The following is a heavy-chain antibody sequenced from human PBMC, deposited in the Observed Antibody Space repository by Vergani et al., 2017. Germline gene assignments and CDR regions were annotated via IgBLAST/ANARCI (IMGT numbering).Heavy chain of an antibody. Sequence: QVQLVQSGAEVKKPGASVKVSCKASGYTFTGYYMHWVRQAPGQGLEWMGWINPNSGGTNYAQKFQGRVTMTRATSISTAYMELSRLLSDDTAVYYCARGYCTNGVCYYYYYYYMDVWGKGTTVTVSS. CDR2: INPNSGGT. CDR3: ARGYCTNGVCYYYYYYYMDV. J-gene: IGHJ6*03. CDR1: GYTFTGYY. V-gene: IGHV1-2*02. D-gene: IGHD2-8*01.